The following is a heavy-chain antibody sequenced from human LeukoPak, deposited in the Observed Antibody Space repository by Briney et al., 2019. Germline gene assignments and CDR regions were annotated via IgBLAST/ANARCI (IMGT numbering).Heavy chain of an antibody. J-gene: IGHJ4*02. CDR1: GGSISSSNW. CDR3: ARAGSYGTFDY. Sequence: PSGTLSLTCAVSGGSISSSNWWSWVRQPPGKGLEWIGEIYHSGSTNYNPSLKSRVTISVDNSKNHFSLKLSSVTAADTAVYYCARAGSYGTFDYWGQGTLVTVSS. CDR2: IYHSGST. V-gene: IGHV4-4*02. D-gene: IGHD5-18*01.